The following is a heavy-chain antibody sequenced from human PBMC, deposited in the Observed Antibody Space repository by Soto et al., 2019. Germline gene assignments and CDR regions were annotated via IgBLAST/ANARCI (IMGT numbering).Heavy chain of an antibody. J-gene: IGHJ3*02. V-gene: IGHV3-23*01. CDR1: GFTFSSYA. CDR2: ISGSGGST. CDR3: AKIPLRRVVVVAATPMGAFDI. Sequence: PGGSLRLSCAASGFTFSSYAMSWVCQAPGKGLEWVSAISGSGGSTYYADSVKGRFTISRDNSKNTLYLQMNSLRAEDTAVYYCAKIPLRRVVVVAATPMGAFDIWGQGTMVTVSS. D-gene: IGHD2-15*01.